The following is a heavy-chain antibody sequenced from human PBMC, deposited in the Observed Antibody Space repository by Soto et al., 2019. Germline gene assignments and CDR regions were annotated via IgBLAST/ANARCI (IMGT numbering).Heavy chain of an antibody. J-gene: IGHJ4*02. CDR3: ARLYSGSPGDY. CDR2: IYYSGST. Sequence: SLTCTVSGGSISSSSSYWGWIRQPPGKGLEWIGSIYYSGSTYYNPSLKSQVTISVDTSKNQFSLKLSSVTAADTAVYYCARLYSGSPGDYWGQGTLVTVSS. V-gene: IGHV4-39*01. CDR1: GGSISSSSSY. D-gene: IGHD1-26*01.